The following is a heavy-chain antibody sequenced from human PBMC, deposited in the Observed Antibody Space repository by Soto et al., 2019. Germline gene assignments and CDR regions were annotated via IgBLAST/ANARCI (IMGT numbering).Heavy chain of an antibody. V-gene: IGHV4-30-4*01. D-gene: IGHD3-3*01. CDR2: IYYSGST. CDR3: ASATYVDFWSGSPAFDI. Sequence: SETLSLICTVSGGSISSGDYYWSWIRQPPGKGLEWIGNIYYSGSTYSNPSLKSRVTISVDTSKNQFSLKLSSVTAADTAMYYCASATYVDFWSGSPAFDIWGQGTMVTVSS. CDR1: GGSISSGDYY. J-gene: IGHJ3*02.